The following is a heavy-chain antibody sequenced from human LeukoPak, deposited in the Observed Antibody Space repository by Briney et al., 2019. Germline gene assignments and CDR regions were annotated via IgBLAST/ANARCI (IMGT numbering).Heavy chain of an antibody. CDR1: ALTFTDCA. D-gene: IGHD2-2*01. CDR2: ISYDGSDQ. V-gene: IGHV3-30*18. J-gene: IGHJ4*02. CDR3: AKLGCSSTRCYINY. Sequence: GGSLRLSCAASALTFTDCAMTWVRQAPGKGLEWVAVISYDGSDQYYADSVKGRFTVSRDNSKNTLYLQMNSLRAEDTAVYYCAKLGCSSTRCYINYWGQGTLVTVSS.